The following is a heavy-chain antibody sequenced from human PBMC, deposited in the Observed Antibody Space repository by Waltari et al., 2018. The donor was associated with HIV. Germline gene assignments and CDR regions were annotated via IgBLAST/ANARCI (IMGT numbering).Heavy chain of an antibody. CDR1: GYSFTAYY. V-gene: IGHV1-2*02. CDR3: ARGAKKWLQISVTLPFDS. Sequence: RLEQSGAELRKPGASVKVSCKASGYSFTAYYIHWVRQAPGQGPEWMGWINPNSGGTNYAQNFQGRITVTRETSINTAFMDLSRLKSDETGVYYCARGAKKWLQISVTLPFDSWGQGTLVTVSS. D-gene: IGHD5-12*01. J-gene: IGHJ4*02. CDR2: INPNSGGT.